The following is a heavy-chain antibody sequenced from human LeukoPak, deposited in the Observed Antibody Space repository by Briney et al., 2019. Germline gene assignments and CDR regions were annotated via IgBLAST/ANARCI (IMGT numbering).Heavy chain of an antibody. J-gene: IGHJ3*02. Sequence: QPGGSLRLSCAASGFTFSGSAMHWVRQASGKGLEWVGRIRSKANSYATAYAASVKGRFTISRDDSKNTAYLQMNSLKTEDTAVYYCTSIPRTTVTTFAAFDIWGQGTMVTVSS. CDR3: TSIPRTTVTTFAAFDI. V-gene: IGHV3-73*01. D-gene: IGHD4-17*01. CDR2: IRSKANSYAT. CDR1: GFTFSGSA.